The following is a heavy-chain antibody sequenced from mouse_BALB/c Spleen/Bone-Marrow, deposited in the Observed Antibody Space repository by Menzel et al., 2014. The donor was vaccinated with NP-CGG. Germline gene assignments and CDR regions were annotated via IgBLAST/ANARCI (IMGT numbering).Heavy chain of an antibody. CDR1: GFNIKDTY. CDR3: ASYYYGSSSFAY. J-gene: IGHJ3*01. V-gene: IGHV14-3*02. D-gene: IGHD1-1*01. CDR2: IDPANGNT. Sequence: EVQLVESGAELVKPGASVKLPCTASGFNIKDTYMHWVKQRPEQGLEWNGRIDPANGNTKYDPKFQGKATITADTSSNTAYLQLSSLTSEDTAGYYCASYYYGSSSFAYWGQGTLVTVSA.